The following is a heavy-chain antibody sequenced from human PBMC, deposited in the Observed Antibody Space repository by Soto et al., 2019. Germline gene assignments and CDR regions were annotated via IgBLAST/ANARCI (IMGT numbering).Heavy chain of an antibody. Sequence: SETLSLTCAVYGGSFSGYYWSWIRQPPGKGLEWIGEINHSGSTNYNPSLKSRVTISVDTSKNQFSLKLSSVTAADTAVYYCASDSSSWSGFDYWGQGTLVTVSS. V-gene: IGHV4-34*01. D-gene: IGHD6-13*01. CDR3: ASDSSSWSGFDY. CDR2: INHSGST. J-gene: IGHJ4*02. CDR1: GGSFSGYY.